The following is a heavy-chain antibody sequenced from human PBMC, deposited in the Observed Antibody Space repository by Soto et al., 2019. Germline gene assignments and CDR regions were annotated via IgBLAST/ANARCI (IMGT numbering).Heavy chain of an antibody. D-gene: IGHD2-2*01. CDR3: ARVETEPTEVGWFDP. CDR2: IKQDGSEK. Sequence: GGSLRLSCAASGFTFSSYWMSWVRQAPGKGLEWVANIKQDGSEKYYVDSVKGRFTISRDNAKNSLYLQMNSLRAEDTAVYYCARVETEPTEVGWFDPWGQGTLVTVSS. V-gene: IGHV3-7*01. CDR1: GFTFSSYW. J-gene: IGHJ5*02.